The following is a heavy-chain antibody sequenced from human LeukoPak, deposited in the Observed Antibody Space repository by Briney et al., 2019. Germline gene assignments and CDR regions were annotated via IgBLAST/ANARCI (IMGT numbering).Heavy chain of an antibody. J-gene: IGHJ4*02. Sequence: GGSLRLSCAASEFTFSSYNMNWVRQAPGKGLEWVSSISSSSDYIYYADSLKGRFTISRDNAKNSLSLQMNSLRAEDTAVYYCARVRYDSSGYYSIFDSWGQGTLVTVSS. V-gene: IGHV3-21*01. CDR1: EFTFSSYN. D-gene: IGHD3-22*01. CDR2: ISSSSDYI. CDR3: ARVRYDSSGYYSIFDS.